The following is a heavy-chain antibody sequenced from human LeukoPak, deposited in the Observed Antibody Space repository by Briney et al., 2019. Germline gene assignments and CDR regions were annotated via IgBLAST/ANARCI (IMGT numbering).Heavy chain of an antibody. CDR3: ASQAVSSSHPYYYYGMDV. V-gene: IGHV1-3*01. Sequence: ASVKVSCTASGYTFTSYAMHWVRQAPGQRPEWMGWINAGNGNTKYSQKFQGRVTITRDTSASTAYMELSSLRSEDTAVYYCASQAVSSSHPYYYYGMDVWGQGTTVTVSS. J-gene: IGHJ6*02. D-gene: IGHD6-6*01. CDR1: GYTFTSYA. CDR2: INAGNGNT.